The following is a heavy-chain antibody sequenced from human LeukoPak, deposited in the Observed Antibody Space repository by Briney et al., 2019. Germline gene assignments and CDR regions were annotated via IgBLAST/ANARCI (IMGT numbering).Heavy chain of an antibody. CDR2: INHSGST. CDR3: AESLRWLHGGAFDI. V-gene: IGHV4-34*01. CDR1: GGSFSGYY. D-gene: IGHD5-24*01. J-gene: IGHJ3*02. Sequence: PSETLSLTCAVYGGSFSGYYWSWIRQPPGKGLEWIGEINHSGSTNYNPSLKSRVTISVDTSKNQFSLKLCSVTAADTAVYYCAESLRWLHGGAFDIWGQGTMVTVSS.